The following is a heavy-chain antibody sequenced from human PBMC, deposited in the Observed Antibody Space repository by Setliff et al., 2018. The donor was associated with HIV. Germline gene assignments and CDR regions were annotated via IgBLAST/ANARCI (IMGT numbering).Heavy chain of an antibody. CDR2: IKQDGSEK. CDR1: GFTFSSYW. D-gene: IGHD3-3*01. CDR3: ARSTFFGVVIGWYYFDY. V-gene: IGHV3-7*01. Sequence: PGGSLRLSCAASGFTFSSYWMSWVRQPPGKGLEWVANIKQDGSEKFYVDSVKGRFTISRDNANNSLYLQMNSLRAEDTAVYYCARSTFFGVVIGWYYFDYWGQGALVTVSS. J-gene: IGHJ4*02.